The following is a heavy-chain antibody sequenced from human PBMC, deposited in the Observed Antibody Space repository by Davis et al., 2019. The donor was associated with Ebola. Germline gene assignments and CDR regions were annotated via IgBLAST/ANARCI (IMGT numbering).Heavy chain of an antibody. D-gene: IGHD3-10*02. CDR1: GSTLTSYS. CDR3: VRDYLFAFDS. J-gene: IGHJ4*02. V-gene: IGHV3-48*02. Sequence: PGGPLRPSCVTLGSTLTSYSLNWNRQTPGKGLEWIAHINTRGDARVYADSVRGRFTISRDDAANSLSLQMDSLKHEDTAVYYCVRDYLFAFDSWGQGTPVTVSS. CDR2: INTRGDAR.